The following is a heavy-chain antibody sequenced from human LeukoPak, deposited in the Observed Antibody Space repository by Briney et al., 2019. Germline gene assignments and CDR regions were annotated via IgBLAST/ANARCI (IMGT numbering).Heavy chain of an antibody. V-gene: IGHV4-39*01. CDR2: IYYSGST. CDR1: GGSISSSSYY. CDR3: ARPHKTGIDY. J-gene: IGHJ4*02. D-gene: IGHD1-14*01. Sequence: SETLSLTCTVSGGSISSSSYYWGWICQPPGKGLEWIGSIYYSGSTYYNPSLKSRVTISVDTSKNQFSLKLSSVTAADTAVYYCARPHKTGIDYWGQGTLVTVSS.